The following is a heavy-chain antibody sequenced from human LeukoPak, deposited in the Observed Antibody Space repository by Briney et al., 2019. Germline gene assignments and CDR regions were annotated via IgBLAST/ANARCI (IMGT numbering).Heavy chain of an antibody. Sequence: PSETLSLTCTVSSDSVRNDDYYWNWLRQPPGKGLEWIGYIYSSGNTNDDPSLRSRVTISLDTSKNQFALKLTSVTAAGTAVYYCAGGPRQYYYSGSYHYWGQGTLVTVSS. CDR3: AGGPRQYYYSGSYHY. D-gene: IGHD3-10*01. J-gene: IGHJ4*02. CDR2: IYSSGNT. V-gene: IGHV4-61*08. CDR1: SDSVRNDDYY.